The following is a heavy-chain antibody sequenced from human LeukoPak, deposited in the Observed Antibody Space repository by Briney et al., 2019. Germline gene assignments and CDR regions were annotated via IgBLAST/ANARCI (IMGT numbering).Heavy chain of an antibody. J-gene: IGHJ4*02. D-gene: IGHD6-13*01. CDR1: GFTVSSSY. CDR2: IYSGGNT. V-gene: IGHV3-66*02. Sequence: GSLRLSCAASGFTVSSSYMSWVRQAPGKGLEWVSVIYSGGNTYYADSVKGRFTISRDNSVNTLYLQMNSLRTEDTAVYYCARAFVTAAGFFDTWGQGTLVTVSS. CDR3: ARAFVTAAGFFDT.